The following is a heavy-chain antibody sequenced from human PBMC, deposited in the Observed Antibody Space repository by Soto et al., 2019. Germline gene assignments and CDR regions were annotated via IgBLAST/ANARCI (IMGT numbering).Heavy chain of an antibody. D-gene: IGHD4-17*01. CDR1: GFPLSSAGVA. V-gene: IGHV2-5*02. CDR2: IYWDDNK. J-gene: IGHJ4*02. Sequence: QTTLKASGPALVKPTQTLTLTCTFSGFPLSSAGVAVAWVRQPPGQSLEWLPLIYWDDNKRFSPSLKTRLSITKDTSKKQVVLRMANMDPVDTGTYYWAHPHHYGDSTFDYWGQGILVTVSS. CDR3: AHPHHYGDSTFDY.